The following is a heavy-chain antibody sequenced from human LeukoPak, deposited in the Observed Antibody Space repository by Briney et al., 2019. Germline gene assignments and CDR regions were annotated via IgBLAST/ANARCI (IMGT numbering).Heavy chain of an antibody. CDR2: IYYSGST. CDR1: GGSISSYY. V-gene: IGHV4-59*01. D-gene: IGHD5-18*01. Sequence: SETLSLTCTVSGGSISSYYWSWIRQPPGKGLEWIGYIYYSGSTNYNPSLKSRVTISVDTSKNQFSLKLSSVTAADTAVYYCARDRGYSYVWRAFDIWGQGTMVTVSS. J-gene: IGHJ3*02. CDR3: ARDRGYSYVWRAFDI.